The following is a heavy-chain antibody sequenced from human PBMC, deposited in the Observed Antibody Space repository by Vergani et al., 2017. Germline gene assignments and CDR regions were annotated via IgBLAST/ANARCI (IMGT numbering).Heavy chain of an antibody. CDR1: GFSLSTSGMC. CDR3: ARIIFGASNAFDI. V-gene: IGHV2-70*01. J-gene: IGHJ3*02. Sequence: QVTLRESGPALVKPTQTPTLTCTFSGFSLSTSGMCVSWIRQPPGKALEWLALIDWDDDKNYSTSLKTRLTISKYTAKNPVVLTMTNMDPVDTATYYCARIIFGASNAFDIWGQGTMVTVSS. CDR2: IDWDDDK. D-gene: IGHD3-3*01.